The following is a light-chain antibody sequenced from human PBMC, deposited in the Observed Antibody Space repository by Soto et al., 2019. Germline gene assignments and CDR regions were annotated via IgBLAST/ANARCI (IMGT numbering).Light chain of an antibody. CDR2: RNN. Sequence: QAVVTQSPSASATPGQRVTISCSGSSSNIGTNYVYWYQQLPGTAPKLLIYRNNQRPSGVPDRFSGSKYGTSASLAIGGLRSEDEADYYCASWDASLSGPVFGGGTKVTVL. J-gene: IGLJ3*02. V-gene: IGLV1-47*01. CDR1: SSNIGTNY. CDR3: ASWDASLSGPV.